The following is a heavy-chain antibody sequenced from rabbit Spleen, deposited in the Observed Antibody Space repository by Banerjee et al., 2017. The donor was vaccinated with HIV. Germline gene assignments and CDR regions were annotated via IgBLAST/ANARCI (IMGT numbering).Heavy chain of an antibody. V-gene: IGHV1S45*01. CDR3: ARAYNGNDAYDL. D-gene: IGHD3-1*01. CDR1: GFSFSGNYY. CDR2: IYAGSSGST. Sequence: QEQLEESGGDLVKPEGSLTLTCTASGFSFSGNYYMCWVRQAPGKGLEWIACIYAGSSGSTYYASWAKGRFTISKTSSTTVTLQMTSLTVADSATYFCARAYNGNDAYDLWGPGTLVTVS. J-gene: IGHJ4*01.